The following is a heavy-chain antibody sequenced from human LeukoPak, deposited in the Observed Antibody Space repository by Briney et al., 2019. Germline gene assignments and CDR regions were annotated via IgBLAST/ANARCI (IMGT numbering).Heavy chain of an antibody. D-gene: IGHD3-10*01. CDR3: ARDALEEVRGVVGS. V-gene: IGHV1-2*02. J-gene: IGHJ5*02. Sequence: ASVKVSCKASGNTFSGYYLHWVRQLPGQGLEWMGWINPKSSGTHYAQKFQGRVTMTSDTSISTGYMELSRLTSDDTAVYYCARDALEEVRGVVGSWGQGTLVTVSS. CDR2: INPKSSGT. CDR1: GNTFSGYY.